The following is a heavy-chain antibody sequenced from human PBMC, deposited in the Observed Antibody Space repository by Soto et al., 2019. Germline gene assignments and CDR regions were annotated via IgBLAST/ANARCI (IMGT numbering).Heavy chain of an antibody. CDR2: TYYRSKWYN. V-gene: IGHV6-1*01. J-gene: IGHJ6*02. D-gene: IGHD6-13*01. CDR3: ARDFKHIAAAGTEFYYYYGMDV. CDR1: GDSVSSNSAA. Sequence: QSQTLSLTCAISGDSVSSNSAAWNWIRQSPSRGLEWLGRTYYRSKWYNDYAVSVKSRITINPDTSKNQFSLQLNSVTPEDTAVYYCARDFKHIAAAGTEFYYYYGMDVWGQGTTVTVSS.